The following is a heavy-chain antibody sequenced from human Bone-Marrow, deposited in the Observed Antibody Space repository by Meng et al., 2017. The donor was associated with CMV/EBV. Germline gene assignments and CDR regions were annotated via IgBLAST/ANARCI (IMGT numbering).Heavy chain of an antibody. V-gene: IGHV3-30*02. CDR3: AALGGFLGAY. Sequence: GGSLRLSCAASGFTFSSYGMHWVRQAPGKGLEWVAFIRYDGSNKYYADSVKGRFTISRDNAKNSLYLQMNSLRAEDTAVYYCAALGGFLGAYWGQGTLVTVSS. CDR2: IRYDGSNK. CDR1: GFTFSSYG. D-gene: IGHD3-3*01. J-gene: IGHJ4*02.